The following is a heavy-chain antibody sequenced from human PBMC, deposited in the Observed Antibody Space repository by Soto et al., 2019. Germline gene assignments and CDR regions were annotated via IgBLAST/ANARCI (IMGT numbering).Heavy chain of an antibody. V-gene: IGHV4-38-2*01. CDR2: AYHNGNA. Sequence: TLSLTSDIAVYAISSGYYWGWIRQPPGKGLEWIGSAYHNGNANYNPSLESRVTISIDTSKNQFSLELTSVTAADTAVYYCATQFCNWG. CDR3: ATQFCN. J-gene: IGHJ1*01. CDR1: VYAISSGYY.